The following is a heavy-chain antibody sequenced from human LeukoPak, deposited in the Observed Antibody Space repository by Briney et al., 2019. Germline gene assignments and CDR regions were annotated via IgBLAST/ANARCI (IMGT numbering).Heavy chain of an antibody. V-gene: IGHV4-34*01. CDR3: ARGESGSDYFDY. D-gene: IGHD3-10*01. CDR2: INHSGST. CDR1: GFTFSRYW. Sequence: GSLRLSCAASGFTFSRYWMSWVRQAPVKGLEWIGEINHSGSTNYNPSLKSRVTISVDTSKNQFSLKLSSVTAADTAVYYCARGESGSDYFDYWGQGTLVTVSS. J-gene: IGHJ4*02.